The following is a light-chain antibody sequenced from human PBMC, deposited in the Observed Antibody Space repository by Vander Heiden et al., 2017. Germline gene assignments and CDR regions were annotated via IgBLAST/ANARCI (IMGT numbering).Light chain of an antibody. CDR2: DVD. V-gene: IGLV2-14*03. J-gene: IGLJ1*01. CDR1: SSDVGGYNY. Sequence: QSALTQPASVSGSPGQSSTISCTGTSSDVGGYNYVSWYQQHPDKAPKLMIYDVDNRPSGVSNRFSGSKSGNTASLTISGLQAEDEADYYCSSYTSSGTLVFGTGTKVTVL. CDR3: SSYTSSGTLV.